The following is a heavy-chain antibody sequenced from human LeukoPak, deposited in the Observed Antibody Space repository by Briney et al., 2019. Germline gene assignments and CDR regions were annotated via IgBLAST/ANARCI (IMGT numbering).Heavy chain of an antibody. J-gene: IGHJ4*02. D-gene: IGHD2-2*01. CDR1: GFTFDDYA. Sequence: GGSLRLSCAASGFTFDDYATHWVRHAPGKGLEWVSGISWNSGSIGYADSVKGRFTISRDNAKNSLYLQMNSLRAEDTALYYCAKDFSSTSRYYFDYWGQGTLVTVPS. CDR3: AKDFSSTSRYYFDY. CDR2: ISWNSGSI. V-gene: IGHV3-9*01.